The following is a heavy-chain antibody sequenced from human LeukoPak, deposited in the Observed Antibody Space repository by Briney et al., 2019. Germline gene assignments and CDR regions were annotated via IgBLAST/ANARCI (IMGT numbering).Heavy chain of an antibody. V-gene: IGHV3-23*01. CDR2: ISASGGST. Sequence: GGSLRLSCAAPGFTFSSYAMSWVRQAPKKGLEWVSVISASGGSTYYADSVKGRVTISRDNSKNTLYLQMNSLRAEDTAIYYCARDERLLSFLKWGQGTLVTVSS. CDR3: ARDERLLSFLK. D-gene: IGHD3-3*01. CDR1: GFTFSSYA. J-gene: IGHJ4*02.